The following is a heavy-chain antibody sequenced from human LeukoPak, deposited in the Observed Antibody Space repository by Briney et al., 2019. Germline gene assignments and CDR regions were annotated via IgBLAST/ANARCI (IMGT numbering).Heavy chain of an antibody. D-gene: IGHD3-10*01. CDR2: IYYSGST. CDR3: ARVAYYYGTGSYYNPAHFDY. J-gene: IGHJ4*02. Sequence: SETLSLTCTVSGGSISSYYWSWIRQPPGKGLEWIGYIYYSGSTNYNPSLQSRVTISVDMSKDQFSLKLSSVAAADTAVYYCARVAYYYGTGSYYNPAHFDYWGQGTLVTVSS. CDR1: GGSISSYY. V-gene: IGHV4-59*01.